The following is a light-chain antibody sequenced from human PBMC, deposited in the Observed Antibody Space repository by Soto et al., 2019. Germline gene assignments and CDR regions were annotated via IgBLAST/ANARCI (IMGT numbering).Light chain of an antibody. CDR2: WAT. J-gene: IGKJ1*01. Sequence: DIVMTQSPDSLAVSLGERATINCKSSQSVLYSSNNKNYLAWYQQKPGQPPKLLINWATTRESGVPDRVSGSGSGTDFTPTISSLQAEDVAVYYCQQYYSNSPTFGQGTKVEIK. CDR1: QSVLYSSNNKNY. V-gene: IGKV4-1*01. CDR3: QQYYSNSPT.